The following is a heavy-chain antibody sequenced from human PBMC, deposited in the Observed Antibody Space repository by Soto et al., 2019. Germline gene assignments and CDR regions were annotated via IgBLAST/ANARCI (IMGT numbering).Heavy chain of an antibody. J-gene: IGHJ5*02. CDR2: IYYTGVT. Sequence: SETLSLTCTVSGGSLISGGYYWTWIRQRPGKGLEWIGYIYYTGVTYYNPSLSSRVSMSVDTSKNQFSLNSTSVTAADTAIYYCARDLTSNLNCFDPWGQGTLVTVSS. V-gene: IGHV4-31*03. CDR3: ARDLTSNLNCFDP. D-gene: IGHD2-2*01. CDR1: GGSLISGGYY.